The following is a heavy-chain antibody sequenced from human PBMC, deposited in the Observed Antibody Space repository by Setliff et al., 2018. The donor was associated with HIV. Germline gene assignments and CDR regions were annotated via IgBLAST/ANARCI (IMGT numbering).Heavy chain of an antibody. CDR1: GGSISSHY. CDR3: AREDYYDSSGYAFEI. Sequence: PSETLSLTCAVSGGSISSHYWSWIRQPPGKGLEWIGYIYYSGSTNYKSSLKSRVTISVDTSKNQFSLKLSSVTAADTAVYYCAREDYYDSSGYAFEIWGQGTMVTVS. D-gene: IGHD3-22*01. CDR2: IYYSGST. J-gene: IGHJ3*02. V-gene: IGHV4-59*11.